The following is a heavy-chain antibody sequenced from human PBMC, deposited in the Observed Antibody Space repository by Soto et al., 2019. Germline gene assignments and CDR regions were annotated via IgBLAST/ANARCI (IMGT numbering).Heavy chain of an antibody. Sequence: GGSLRLSCAASGFAFSDFYMSWTRQAPGKGLEWISYISGGGTTVFYADSVKGRFTISRDNAQKSLYLQMDSLTSEDTAIYYCARDREPSVYHGMAVWGPGTPLTVS. V-gene: IGHV3-11*01. J-gene: IGHJ6*02. CDR1: GFAFSDFY. CDR2: ISGGGTTV. CDR3: ARDREPSVYHGMAV.